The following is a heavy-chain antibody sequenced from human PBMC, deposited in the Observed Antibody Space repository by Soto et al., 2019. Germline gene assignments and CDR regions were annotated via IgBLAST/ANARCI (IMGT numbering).Heavy chain of an antibody. J-gene: IGHJ4*02. V-gene: IGHV1-69*06. CDR2: IIPIFGTA. CDR3: AGPRCCSGGSCYQYYLDY. Sequence: SVQVSCKASGRTFSCCASCWERQAPGQGLEWMGGIIPIFGTANYAQKFQGRVTGTADKSTSTAYMELSSLRTQDTAVYYRAGPRCCSGGSCYQYYLDYWGQGSLVTVPS. CDR1: GRTFSCCA. D-gene: IGHD2-15*01.